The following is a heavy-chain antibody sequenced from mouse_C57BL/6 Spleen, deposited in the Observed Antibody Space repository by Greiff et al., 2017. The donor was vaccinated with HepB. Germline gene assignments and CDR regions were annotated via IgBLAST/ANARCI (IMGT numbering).Heavy chain of an antibody. CDR2: IDPENGDT. Sequence: EVQLQQSGAELVRPGASVKLSCTASGFNIKDDYMHWVKQRPEQGLEWIGWIDPENGDTEYASKFQGKATITADTSSNTAYLQLSSLTSEDTAVYYCTRWLHGGYWGQGTTLTVSS. D-gene: IGHD2-3*01. CDR3: TRWLHGGY. J-gene: IGHJ2*01. CDR1: GFNIKDDY. V-gene: IGHV14-4*01.